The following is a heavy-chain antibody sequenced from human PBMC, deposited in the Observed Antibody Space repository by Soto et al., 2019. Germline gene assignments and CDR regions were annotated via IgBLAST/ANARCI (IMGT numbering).Heavy chain of an antibody. Sequence: QVQLVQSGAEVKKPGASVKVSCTASGYTFTHYAIHWVRHAPGQRLEWMGFINAGSGNTKDSQTFQGRVTFTKDTSASTAYMDLGGLRSEDTAIYYCARGLAADGAWGQGTLVTVSS. CDR2: INAGSGNT. CDR1: GYTFTHYA. D-gene: IGHD6-13*01. CDR3: ARGLAADGA. J-gene: IGHJ5*02. V-gene: IGHV1-3*01.